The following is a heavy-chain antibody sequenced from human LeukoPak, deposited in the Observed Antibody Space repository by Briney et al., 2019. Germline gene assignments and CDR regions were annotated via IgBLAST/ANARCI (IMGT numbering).Heavy chain of an antibody. D-gene: IGHD2-2*01. Sequence: GRSLTLSSAASGFTVSSNYMSWVSQAPGKGLDWVSVIYSGGSTYSADSVKGRFTISRDNFKNTLYLQMNSLRAEDTAVYYCARVRGVVPAPFDYWGQGTLVSVSS. CDR2: IYSGGST. CDR3: ARVRGVVPAPFDY. V-gene: IGHV3-66*01. CDR1: GFTVSSNY. J-gene: IGHJ4*02.